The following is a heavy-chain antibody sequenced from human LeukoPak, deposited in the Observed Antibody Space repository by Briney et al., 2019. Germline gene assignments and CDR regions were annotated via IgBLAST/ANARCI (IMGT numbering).Heavy chain of an antibody. CDR2: INPNSGDT. Sequence: GASVKVSCKASGYTFTDYYINWVRQAPGQGLEWMGWINPNSGDTNYAQKFQDRVTMTRDTSISTAYIELNLLSSDDTAVYYCARGDYYGSPKVVAAWGQGTLVTVSS. V-gene: IGHV1-2*02. D-gene: IGHD3-10*01. CDR3: ARGDYYGSPKVVAA. J-gene: IGHJ5*02. CDR1: GYTFTDYY.